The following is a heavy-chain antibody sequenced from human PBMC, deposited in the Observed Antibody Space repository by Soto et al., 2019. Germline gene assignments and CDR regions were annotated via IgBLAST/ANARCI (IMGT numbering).Heavy chain of an antibody. D-gene: IGHD3-3*01. CDR3: ARGPVFGVVKGARDDY. Sequence: SETLSLTCAVYGGSFSGYYWSWIRQPPGKGLEWMGEINHSGSTNYNPSLKSRVTISVDTSKNQFSLKLSSVTAADTAVYYCARGPVFGVVKGARDDYWGQGTLVTVSS. CDR2: INHSGST. V-gene: IGHV4-34*01. J-gene: IGHJ4*02. CDR1: GGSFSGYY.